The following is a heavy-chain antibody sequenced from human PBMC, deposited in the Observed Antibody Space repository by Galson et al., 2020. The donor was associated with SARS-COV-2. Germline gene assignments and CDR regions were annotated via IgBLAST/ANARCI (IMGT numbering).Heavy chain of an antibody. D-gene: IGHD3-9*01. CDR3: ARRSVLRYFDWSLKNYGMDV. CDR2: IYYSGST. J-gene: IGHJ6*02. CDR1: GGSISSSSYY. V-gene: IGHV4-39*01. Sequence: ASETLSLTCTVSGGSISSSSYYWGWIRQPPGKGLEWIGSIYYSGSTYYNPSLKSRVTLSVDTSKNQFSLKLSSVTAADTAVYYCARRSVLRYFDWSLKNYGMDVWGQGTTVTVSS.